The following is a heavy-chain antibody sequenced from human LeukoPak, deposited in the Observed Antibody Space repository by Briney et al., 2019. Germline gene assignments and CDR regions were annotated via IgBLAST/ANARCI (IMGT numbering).Heavy chain of an antibody. Sequence: PGGSLRLSCVASGFSFSNYWMHWVRQAPGKGLVWVSRIKSDGSSTTYADSVKGRFTISRDNAKKTLYLEMISLRAEDTAVYYCARASTAVTTRDYFDYWGQGTLVTVSS. CDR3: ARASTAVTTRDYFDY. J-gene: IGHJ4*02. D-gene: IGHD4-17*01. V-gene: IGHV3-74*01. CDR2: IKSDGSST. CDR1: GFSFSNYW.